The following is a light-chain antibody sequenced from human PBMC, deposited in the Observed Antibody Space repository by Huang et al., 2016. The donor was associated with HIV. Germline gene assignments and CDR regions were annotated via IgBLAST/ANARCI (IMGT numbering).Light chain of an antibody. CDR1: QSVSSY. J-gene: IGKJ4*01. Sequence: EIVLTQSPATLSLSPGERATLSCRASQSVSSYLAWYQQKPGQAPRLLIYDASSRDTGIPARFSGSGSGTDFTLTISSLEPEDFAGYYCQQRSNWRITFGGGTKVEIK. CDR3: QQRSNWRIT. CDR2: DAS. V-gene: IGKV3-11*01.